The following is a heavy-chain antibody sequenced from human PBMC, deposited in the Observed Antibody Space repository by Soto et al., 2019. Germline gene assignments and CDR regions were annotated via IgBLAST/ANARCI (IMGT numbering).Heavy chain of an antibody. CDR3: EKDLYCSSTSCYAADY. CDR2: ISYDGSNK. Sequence: GGSLRLSCAASGFTFSSYGMHWVRQAPGKGLEWVAVISYDGSNKYYADSVKGRFTISRDNSKNTLYLQMNSLRAEDTAVYYCEKDLYCSSTSCYAADYWGQGTLVTVSS. D-gene: IGHD2-2*01. V-gene: IGHV3-30*18. CDR1: GFTFSSYG. J-gene: IGHJ4*02.